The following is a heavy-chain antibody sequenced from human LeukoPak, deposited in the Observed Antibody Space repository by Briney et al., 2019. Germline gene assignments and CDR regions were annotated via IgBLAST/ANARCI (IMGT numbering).Heavy chain of an antibody. V-gene: IGHV3-11*06. J-gene: IGHJ6*02. Sequence: PGGSLRLSCAASGFIVSSNYMSWVRQAPGKGLEWVSYISAVTGYTNYGDSVKGRFTISRDNAKNSLYLQMDSLRAGDTAVYYCARVGQDYYYGMDIWGQGTTVTVSS. CDR1: GFIVSSNY. CDR2: ISAVTGYT. CDR3: ARVGQDYYYGMDI.